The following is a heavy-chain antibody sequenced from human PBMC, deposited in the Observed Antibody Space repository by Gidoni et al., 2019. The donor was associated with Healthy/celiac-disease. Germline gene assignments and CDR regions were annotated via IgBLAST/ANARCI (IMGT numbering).Heavy chain of an antibody. CDR1: GGSISSGGYY. CDR3: ARDLDSSGVFDY. V-gene: IGHV4-31*03. J-gene: IGHJ4*02. Sequence: QVQLQESGPGLVKPSQTLSLPCTVPGGSISSGGYYWSWSRQHPGKGLEWIGYIYYSGSTYYNPSLKSRVTISVDTSKNQFSLKLSSVTAADTAVYYCARDLDSSGVFDYWGQGTLVTVSS. D-gene: IGHD3-22*01. CDR2: IYYSGST.